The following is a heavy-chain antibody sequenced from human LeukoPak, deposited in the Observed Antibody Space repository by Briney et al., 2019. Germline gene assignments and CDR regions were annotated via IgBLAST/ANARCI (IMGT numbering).Heavy chain of an antibody. CDR1: GLSVSSNF. CDR2: IYGGGST. D-gene: IGHD6-19*01. CDR3: ASWPVGWYGEDS. V-gene: IGHV3-53*01. J-gene: IGHJ4*02. Sequence: GGSLRLSCAATGLSVSSNFMSWVRQAPGKGLEWVSVIYGGGSTYCADSVKGRFTISRDTPKNTLYLQMNSLRVEDTAVYYCASWPVGWYGEDSWGQGTLVTVSS.